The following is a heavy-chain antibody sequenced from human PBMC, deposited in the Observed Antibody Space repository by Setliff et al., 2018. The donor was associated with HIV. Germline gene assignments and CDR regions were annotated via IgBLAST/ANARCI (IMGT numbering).Heavy chain of an antibody. CDR2: INHGGTT. V-gene: IGHV4-39*07. Sequence: PSETLSRTCSVSGGSIITYNYFWSQIRQPPGKGLEWIGEINHGGTTNYNPSLKSRVTMSLETSKNQLSLKMSSVTAADTAMYYCARVSYYDKKGISFYYYYMDVWGKGTTVTVSS. CDR3: ARVSYYDKKGISFYYYYMDV. CDR1: GGSIITYNYF. J-gene: IGHJ6*03. D-gene: IGHD3-22*01.